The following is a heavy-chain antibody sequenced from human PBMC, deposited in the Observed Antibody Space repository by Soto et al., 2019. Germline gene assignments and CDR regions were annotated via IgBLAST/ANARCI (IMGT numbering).Heavy chain of an antibody. CDR1: GGSVSSGSYY. J-gene: IGHJ4*02. CDR3: ASYNWNDDGDY. CDR2: IYYSETT. V-gene: IGHV4-61*01. Sequence: QVQLQESGPGLVKPSETLSLTCTVSGGSVSSGSYYWSWIRQPPGKGLEWIGYIYYSETTNYNPSLKSRVPISADTSKNPFSLKLNSVTAADTAVYYCASYNWNDDGDYWGQGTLVTVSS. D-gene: IGHD1-20*01.